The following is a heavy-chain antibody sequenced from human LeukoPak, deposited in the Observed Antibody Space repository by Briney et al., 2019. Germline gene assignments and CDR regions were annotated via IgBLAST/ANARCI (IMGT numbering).Heavy chain of an antibody. D-gene: IGHD3-3*01. V-gene: IGHV4-34*01. Sequence: SETLSLTCAVYGASYNAYYWSWVRQPPGKGLEWIGDIDHRGTATYNPSLKSRLTISADASKNQFSLKLNSVTDADTAVYYCAVGITILGVAASFDSWGQGNLVIVSS. J-gene: IGHJ4*02. CDR3: AVGITILGVAASFDS. CDR2: IDHRGTA. CDR1: GASYNAYY.